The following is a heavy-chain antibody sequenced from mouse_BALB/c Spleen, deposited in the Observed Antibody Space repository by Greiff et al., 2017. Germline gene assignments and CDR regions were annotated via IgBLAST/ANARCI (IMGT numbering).Heavy chain of an antibody. Sequence: EGKLVESGGGLVKPGGSLKLSCAASGFAFSSYDMSWVRQTPEKRLEWVAYISSGGGSTYYPDTVKGRFTISRDNAKNTLYLQMSSLKSEDTAMYYCARQRDYYGYLYYFDYWGQGTTLTVSS. D-gene: IGHD1-2*01. CDR1: GFAFSSYD. J-gene: IGHJ2*01. CDR3: ARQRDYYGYLYYFDY. CDR2: ISSGGGST. V-gene: IGHV5-12-1*01.